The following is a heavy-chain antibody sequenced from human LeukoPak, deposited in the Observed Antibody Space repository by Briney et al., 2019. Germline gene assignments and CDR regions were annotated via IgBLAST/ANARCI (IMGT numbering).Heavy chain of an antibody. CDR2: IKQDGSEK. J-gene: IGHJ3*02. CDR1: GFTSSSYW. Sequence: GGSLRLSCAASGFTSSSYWMSWVRQAPGKGLEWVANIKQDGSEKYYVDSVKGRFTISRDNAKNSLYLQMNSLRAEDTAVYYCARDSPDSSGYPDAFDIWGQGTMVTVSS. CDR3: ARDSPDSSGYPDAFDI. D-gene: IGHD3-22*01. V-gene: IGHV3-7*01.